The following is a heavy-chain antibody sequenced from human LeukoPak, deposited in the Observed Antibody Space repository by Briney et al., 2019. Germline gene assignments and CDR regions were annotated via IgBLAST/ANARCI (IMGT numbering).Heavy chain of an antibody. CDR3: ARGRGSSWYYFDY. V-gene: IGHV4-4*07. D-gene: IGHD6-13*01. J-gene: IGHJ4*02. CDR2: IYASGST. CDR1: GGSISSYY. Sequence: SSETLSLTCTVSGGSISSYYWSWIRQSAGRGLEWIGRIYASGSTNYNPSLKGRATMSVDTSKNQFSLQLRSVTAADTAVYYCARGRGSSWYYFDYWGQGTLVTVSS.